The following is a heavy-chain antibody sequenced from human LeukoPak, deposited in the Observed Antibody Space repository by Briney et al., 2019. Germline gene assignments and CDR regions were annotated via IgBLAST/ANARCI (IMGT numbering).Heavy chain of an antibody. J-gene: IGHJ6*03. V-gene: IGHV3-21*01. Sequence: PGGSLRLSCAASGLTFSSYSMNWVRQAPGKGLEWVSSISSSSSYIYYADSVKGRFTISRDNAKNSLYLQMNSLRADDTAVYYCARFAAGGSYYYYMDVWGKGTTVTVSS. CDR3: ARFAAGGSYYYYMDV. CDR2: ISSSSSYI. D-gene: IGHD6-25*01. CDR1: GLTFSSYS.